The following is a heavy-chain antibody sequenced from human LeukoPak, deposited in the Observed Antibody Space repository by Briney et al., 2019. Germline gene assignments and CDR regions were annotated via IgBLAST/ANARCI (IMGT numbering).Heavy chain of an antibody. V-gene: IGHV3-33*01. J-gene: IGHJ4*02. Sequence: GGSLRLSCAASGFSFSNYGMHWVRQAPGKGLEWVALIWYDGSKKYYADSVEGRFTISRDNSKNTVHLQMNSLRAEDTAVYYCVPSPTVVPRAHFDYWGQGTLVTVSS. CDR3: VPSPTVVPRAHFDY. D-gene: IGHD4-23*01. CDR1: GFSFSNYG. CDR2: IWYDGSKK.